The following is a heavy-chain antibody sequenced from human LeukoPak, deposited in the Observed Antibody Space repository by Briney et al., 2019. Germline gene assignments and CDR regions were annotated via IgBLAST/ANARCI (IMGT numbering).Heavy chain of an antibody. J-gene: IGHJ4*02. CDR3: AKDSTGVYDSSGYYCSPSFDY. D-gene: IGHD3-22*01. Sequence: PGGSLRLSCASSGFTFSSYAMSWVRQAPGKGLEWVSAISGSGGSTYYADSVKGRFTISRDNSKNTLYLQMNSLRAEDTAVYYCAKDSTGVYDSSGYYCSPSFDYWGQGTLVTVSS. V-gene: IGHV3-23*01. CDR1: GFTFSSYA. CDR2: ISGSGGST.